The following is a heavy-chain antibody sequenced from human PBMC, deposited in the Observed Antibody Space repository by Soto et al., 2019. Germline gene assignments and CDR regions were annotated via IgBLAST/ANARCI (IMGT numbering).Heavy chain of an antibody. V-gene: IGHV4-39*01. D-gene: IGHD3-10*01. Sequence: QLQLQESGPGLVKPSETLSLTCTVSGGSISSSSYYWGWIRQPPGKGLEWIGSIYYSGNTYYNPSLKSRGTISIDTSKNKFSLKLSTVTAADTAVYYCARRGSRNYWVDYWGQGTLVTVSS. J-gene: IGHJ4*02. CDR2: IYYSGNT. CDR3: ARRGSRNYWVDY. CDR1: GGSISSSSYY.